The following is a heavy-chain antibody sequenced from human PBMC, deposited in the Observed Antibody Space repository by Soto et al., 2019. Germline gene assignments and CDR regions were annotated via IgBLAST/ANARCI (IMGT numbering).Heavy chain of an antibody. V-gene: IGHV3-23*01. D-gene: IGHD2-15*01. CDR3: AKRGVVAATPVDY. J-gene: IGHJ4*02. CDR1: GFTFSSYA. Sequence: EVQLLESGGGLVQPGGSLRLSCAASGFTFSSYAMSWVRQAPGQRLEWVSAISGSGGSTYYADSVKGRFTISRDNSKNTLYLQINSLRAEDTAVYYCAKRGVVAATPVDYWCQGTLVTVSS. CDR2: ISGSGGST.